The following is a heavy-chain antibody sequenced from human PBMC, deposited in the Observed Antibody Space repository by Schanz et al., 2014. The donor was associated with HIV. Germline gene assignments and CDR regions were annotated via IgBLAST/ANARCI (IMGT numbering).Heavy chain of an antibody. Sequence: VQLVESGGGVIQPGRSLRLSCAASGFTFSSYGMHWVRQAPGKGLEWVANIKQDGTEMYYVDSVKGRFTISRDNAKNSLYLQMSSLRVEDTAVYYCARGWRENSFDYWGQGTLVTVSS. V-gene: IGHV3-7*01. CDR3: ARGWRENSFDY. CDR1: GFTFSSYG. J-gene: IGHJ4*02. CDR2: IKQDGTEM. D-gene: IGHD4-4*01.